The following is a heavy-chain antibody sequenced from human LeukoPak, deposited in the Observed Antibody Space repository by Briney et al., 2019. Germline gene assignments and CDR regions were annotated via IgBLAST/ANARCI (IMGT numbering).Heavy chain of an antibody. CDR3: AAYYYDREAFDI. Sequence: SETLSLTCTVSGGSISSYYWSWIRQPPGKGLEWIGYIYYSGSTNYNPSLKSRVTISVDTSKNQFSLKLSSVTAADTAVYYCAAYYYDREAFDIWGQGTMVTVSS. CDR2: IYYSGST. D-gene: IGHD3-22*01. J-gene: IGHJ3*02. CDR1: GGSISSYY. V-gene: IGHV4-59*01.